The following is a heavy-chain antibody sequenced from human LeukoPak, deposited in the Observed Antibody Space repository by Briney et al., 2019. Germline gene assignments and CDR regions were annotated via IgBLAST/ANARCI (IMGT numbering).Heavy chain of an antibody. V-gene: IGHV3-23*01. CDR2: ISRSGDIT. CDR1: GFTFSNYA. CDR3: ARVAIITIFP. D-gene: IGHD3-3*01. J-gene: IGHJ3*01. Sequence: GGSLRLFCADSGFTFSNYAMIWVRQAPGKGPEWVSGISRSGDITYYADSVKGRFTISRDNSKNTLYLHMNSLRAEDTAIYYCARVAIITIFPRGQGTMVTVSS.